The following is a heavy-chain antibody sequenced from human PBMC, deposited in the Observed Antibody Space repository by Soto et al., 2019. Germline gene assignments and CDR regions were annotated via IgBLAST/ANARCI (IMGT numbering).Heavy chain of an antibody. J-gene: IGHJ4*02. D-gene: IGHD6-13*01. Sequence: GASVKVSCKASGYTFTSYDINWVRQATGQGLEWMGWMNPNSDNTGYAQKFQGRVTMTRNTSISTAYMELSSLRSEDTAVYYCARAGLAAGTFFDYWGQGTLVTVSS. CDR1: GYTFTSYD. V-gene: IGHV1-8*01. CDR3: ARAGLAAGTFFDY. CDR2: MNPNSDNT.